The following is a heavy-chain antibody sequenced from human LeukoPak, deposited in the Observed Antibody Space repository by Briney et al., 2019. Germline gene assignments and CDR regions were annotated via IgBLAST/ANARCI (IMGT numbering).Heavy chain of an antibody. CDR1: GFTFSSYS. CDR2: ISSSSSYI. D-gene: IGHD3-22*01. J-gene: IGHJ4*02. V-gene: IGHV3-21*01. Sequence: GGSLRLSCAASGFTFSSYSMNWVRQAPGKGLEWVSSISSSSSYIYYADSVKGRFTISRDNAKNSLYLQMNSLRAEDTAVYYCARESYYYDSRGYYYSFDYWGQGTLVTVSS. CDR3: ARESYYYDSRGYYYSFDY.